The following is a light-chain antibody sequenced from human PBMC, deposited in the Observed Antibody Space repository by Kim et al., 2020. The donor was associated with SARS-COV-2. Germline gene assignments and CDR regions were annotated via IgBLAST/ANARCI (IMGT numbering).Light chain of an antibody. CDR3: QQYYSGSRA. Sequence: ASVGGRVTIPCRASQGVSDWLAWYQQKPGKPPKLLIYKASTLEDGVPSRFSATESGTEFTLTINSLQPDDFATYYCQQYYSGSRAFGQGTKVDIK. CDR2: KAS. CDR1: QGVSDW. V-gene: IGKV1-5*03. J-gene: IGKJ1*01.